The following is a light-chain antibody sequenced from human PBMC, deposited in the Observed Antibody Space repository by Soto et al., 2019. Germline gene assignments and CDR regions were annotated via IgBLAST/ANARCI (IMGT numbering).Light chain of an antibody. Sequence: QSALTQPASVSGSPGQTITLSCTGTSSDVGGYNYVSWYQQHPGKAPKLMIYEVSKRPSEVFNRFSGSKSGNTASLTISGLQAEDEDDYYCSSYTSSNNYVFGTGTKVTVL. V-gene: IGLV2-14*01. CDR1: SSDVGGYNY. CDR3: SSYTSSNNYV. J-gene: IGLJ1*01. CDR2: EVS.